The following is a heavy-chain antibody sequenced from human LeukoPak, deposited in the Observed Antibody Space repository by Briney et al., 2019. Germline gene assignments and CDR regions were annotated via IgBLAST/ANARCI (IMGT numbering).Heavy chain of an antibody. V-gene: IGHV3-30-3*01. Sequence: GRSLRLSCAASGFTFRTYAMHWVRQAPGKGLEWVAVISPDGSYEYFADSVKGRFTISRENSKNTLYLQMNSLRAEDTAVYYCAKDLALLWFGELLSPFDYWGQGTLVTVSS. CDR2: ISPDGSYE. CDR1: GFTFRTYA. J-gene: IGHJ4*02. CDR3: AKDLALLWFGELLSPFDY. D-gene: IGHD3-10*01.